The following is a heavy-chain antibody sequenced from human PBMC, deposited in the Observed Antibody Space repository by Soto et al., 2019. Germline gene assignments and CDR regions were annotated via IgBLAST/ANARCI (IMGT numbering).Heavy chain of an antibody. CDR2: ISGSGGST. V-gene: IGHV3-23*01. D-gene: IGHD3-22*01. CDR1: GFTFSSYA. J-gene: IGHJ4*02. CDR3: AKDSRDSSGYYFTYCDY. Sequence: GGSLRLSCAASGFTFSSYAMSWVRQAPGKGLEWVSAISGSGGSTYYADSVKGRFTISRDNSKNTLYLQMNSLRAEDTAVYYCAKDSRDSSGYYFTYCDYWGQGTLVTVSS.